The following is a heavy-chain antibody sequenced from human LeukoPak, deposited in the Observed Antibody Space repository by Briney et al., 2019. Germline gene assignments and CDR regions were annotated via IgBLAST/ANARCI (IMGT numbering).Heavy chain of an antibody. CDR2: INTNTGNP. V-gene: IGHV7-4-1*02. Sequence: GASVKVSCKASGGTFSSYAISWVRQAPGQGLEWMGWINTNTGNPTYAQGFTGRFVFSLDTSVSTAYLQISSLKAEDTAVYYCAGTYYYDSSGYHDAFDIWGQGTMVTVSS. J-gene: IGHJ3*02. D-gene: IGHD3-22*01. CDR1: GGTFSSYA. CDR3: AGTYYYDSSGYHDAFDI.